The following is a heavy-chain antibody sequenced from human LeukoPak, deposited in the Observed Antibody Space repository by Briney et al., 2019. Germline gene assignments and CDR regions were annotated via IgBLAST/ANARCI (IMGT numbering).Heavy chain of an antibody. Sequence: PGGSLRLSCAASGFTFSRYGMHWVRQAPGKGLEWVAIIWSDGSNKYYADSVKGRFTISRDNSKNTLYLQMNSLRAEDTAVYYCAKDRDWYYFDYWGQGTLVTVSS. CDR1: GFTFSRYG. J-gene: IGHJ4*02. CDR2: IWSDGSNK. V-gene: IGHV3-30*02. CDR3: AKDRDWYYFDY. D-gene: IGHD5-24*01.